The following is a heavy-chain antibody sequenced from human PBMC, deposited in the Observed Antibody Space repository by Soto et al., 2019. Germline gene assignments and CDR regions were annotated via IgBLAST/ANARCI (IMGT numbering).Heavy chain of an antibody. CDR1: GDSVSNGGYS. V-gene: IGHV4-30-2*05. CDR3: APYFWSCSGAFDI. Sequence: SETLSLTCTVAGDSVSNGGYSWNWIRQPPGKGLEWIAYIHHSGNTFYNPSLKSRVTISLDTSKNQFSLRLSSVTAADTAVYYCAPYFWSCSGAFDIWGQGTMVTVSS. CDR2: IHHSGNT. D-gene: IGHD3-3*01. J-gene: IGHJ3*02.